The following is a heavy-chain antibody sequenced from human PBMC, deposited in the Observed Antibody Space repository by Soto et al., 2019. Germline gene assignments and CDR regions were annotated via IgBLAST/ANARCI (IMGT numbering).Heavy chain of an antibody. V-gene: IGHV4-39*01. Sequence: SETLSLTCTVSGGSISSSSYYWGWIRQPPGKGLEWIGSIYYSGSTYYNPSLKSRVTISVDTSKNQFSLKLSSVTAADTAVYYCARHLGAARNYYYYGMDVWGQGTTVTVSS. J-gene: IGHJ6*02. D-gene: IGHD6-6*01. CDR2: IYYSGST. CDR3: ARHLGAARNYYYYGMDV. CDR1: GGSISSSSYY.